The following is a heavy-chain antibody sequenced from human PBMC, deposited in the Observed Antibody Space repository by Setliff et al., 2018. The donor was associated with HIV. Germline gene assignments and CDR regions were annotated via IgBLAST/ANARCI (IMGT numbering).Heavy chain of an antibody. CDR2: IYTSGST. CDR1: GGSISSYY. Sequence: SETLSLTCTVSGGSISSYYWSWIRQPPGKALEWIGYIYTSGSTNYNPSLKSRVTISIDTSKKQFSLRLTSVTAADSAVYYCARGDGTKYYYYYYMDVWGKGTTVTVSS. V-gene: IGHV4-4*08. D-gene: IGHD1-7*01. CDR3: ARGDGTKYYYYYYMDV. J-gene: IGHJ6*03.